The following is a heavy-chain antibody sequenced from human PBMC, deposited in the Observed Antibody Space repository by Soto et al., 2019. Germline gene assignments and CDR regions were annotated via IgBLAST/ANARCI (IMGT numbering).Heavy chain of an antibody. D-gene: IGHD6-19*01. CDR3: ASNSGYSSGWYAKKLLSLDY. J-gene: IGHJ4*02. CDR2: IIPILGIA. V-gene: IGHV1-69*02. Sequence: GASVKVSCKASGGTFSSYTISWVRQAPGQGLEWMGRIIPILGIANYAQKFQGRVTITADKSTSTAYMELSSLRSEDTAVCYCASNSGYSSGWYAKKLLSLDYWGQGTLVTVSS. CDR1: GGTFSSYT.